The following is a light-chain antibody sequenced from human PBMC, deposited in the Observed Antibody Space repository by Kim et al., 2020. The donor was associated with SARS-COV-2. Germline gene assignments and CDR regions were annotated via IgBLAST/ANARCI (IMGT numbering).Light chain of an antibody. CDR3: QQTFNIPIT. CDR2: SAS. CDR1: QYISDY. J-gene: IGKJ5*01. V-gene: IGKV1-39*01. Sequence: ACVGDRVTITCRASQYISDYVSWYQHRPGKAPNLLIYSASNLQSGVPARFSGSGSGTDFTLTISSLQPEDLGTYYCQQTFNIPITFGQGTRLEIK.